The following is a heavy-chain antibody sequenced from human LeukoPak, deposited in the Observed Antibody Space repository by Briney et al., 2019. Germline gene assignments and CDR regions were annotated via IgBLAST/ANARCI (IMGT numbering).Heavy chain of an antibody. CDR3: AKYIVVEYQLLRTYNWFDP. V-gene: IGHV3-30*02. D-gene: IGHD2-2*01. CDR1: GFTFSSYG. Sequence: GGSLRLSCAASGFTFSSYGMHWLRQAPGKGLEWVAFIRYDGSNKYYADSVKGRFTISRDNSKNTLYLQMNSLRAEDTAVYYCAKYIVVEYQLLRTYNWFDPWGQGTLVTVSS. CDR2: IRYDGSNK. J-gene: IGHJ5*02.